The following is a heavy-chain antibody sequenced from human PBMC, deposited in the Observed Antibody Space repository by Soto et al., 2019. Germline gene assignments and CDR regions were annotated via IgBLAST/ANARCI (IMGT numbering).Heavy chain of an antibody. D-gene: IGHD3-10*01. CDR1: GFIFSDFA. Sequence: QVQLVESGGGVVQPGRSLRLSCAASGFIFSDFAMHWVRQAPGQGLEWVSLLSSDGINEYYADSVRGRYTISRDNSNNILYLQMNSLRVEDTAVYYCARKWYGELGEGWFDPWGQGTLVTVSP. CDR2: LSSDGINE. V-gene: IGHV3-30-3*01. J-gene: IGHJ5*02. CDR3: ARKWYGELGEGWFDP.